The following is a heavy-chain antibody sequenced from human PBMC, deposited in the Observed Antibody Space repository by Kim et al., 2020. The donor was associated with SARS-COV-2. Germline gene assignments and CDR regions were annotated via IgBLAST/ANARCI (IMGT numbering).Heavy chain of an antibody. CDR3: ARSVIAIVAGLYYFDY. V-gene: IGHV1-69*13. D-gene: IGHD6-19*01. CDR1: VGTFSSYA. J-gene: IGHJ4*02. CDR2: IIPIFGTA. Sequence: SVKVSCKASVGTFSSYAISWVRQAPGQGLEWMGGIIPIFGTANYAQKFQGRGTITADESTSTAYMELSSLRSEDTAVYYCARSVIAIVAGLYYFDYWGQGTLVTVSS.